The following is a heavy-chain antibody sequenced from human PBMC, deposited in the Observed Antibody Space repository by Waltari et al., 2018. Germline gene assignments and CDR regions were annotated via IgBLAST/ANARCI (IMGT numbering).Heavy chain of an antibody. CDR2: IESDESRT. CDR1: GFPFSTYW. V-gene: IGHV3-74*03. Sequence: EVQLVESGGALVQPGGSLSLSCATSGFPFSTYWMHWVRQAPGKGLMWVAHIESDESRTTYAESVKGRFTISRDNAKNTVYLQMNSLRDEDTAVYYCVRDEPGDGLDYWGQGTLVTVSS. D-gene: IGHD7-27*01. CDR3: VRDEPGDGLDY. J-gene: IGHJ4*02.